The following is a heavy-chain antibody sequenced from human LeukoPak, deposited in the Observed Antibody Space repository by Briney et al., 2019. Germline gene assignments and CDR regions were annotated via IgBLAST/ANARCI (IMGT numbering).Heavy chain of an antibody. CDR2: ISSSSYI. J-gene: IGHJ4*02. CDR1: GFTFSSYS. Sequence: GGSLRLSCAASGFTFSSYSMNWVRQAPGKGLEWVSSISSSSYIYYADSVKGRFTISRDNAKNSLYLQMNSLRAEDTAVYYCARVVGSDYGDYWGQGTLVTVSS. V-gene: IGHV3-21*01. CDR3: ARVVGSDYGDY. D-gene: IGHD3-10*01.